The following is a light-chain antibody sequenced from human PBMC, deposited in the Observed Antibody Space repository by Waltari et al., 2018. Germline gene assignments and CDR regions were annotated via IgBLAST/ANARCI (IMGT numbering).Light chain of an antibody. J-gene: IGKJ1*01. CDR3: QHYLRLPAT. CDR2: GAC. Sequence: EIVLTQSPGTLSLSQGERATLSCRASQCVTRTLAWYQQKPGQAPRLLIYGACNRATGIPDRFSGSGSGTDFSLTISRLEPEDLAVYYCQHYLRLPATFGQGTKVEIK. CDR1: QCVTRT. V-gene: IGKV3-20*01.